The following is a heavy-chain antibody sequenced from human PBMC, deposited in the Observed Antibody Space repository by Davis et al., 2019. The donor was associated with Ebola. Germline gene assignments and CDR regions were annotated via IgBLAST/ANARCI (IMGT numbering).Heavy chain of an antibody. Sequence: PGGSLRLSCAASGFTFDDYAMHWVRQAPGKGLEWVSLISGDAGSTYYADSVKGRFTMSRDNSKNSLYLQMNSLRTEDTALYFCAKGGELRFDYYYFYGMDVWGRGTTVTVSS. J-gene: IGHJ6*02. CDR1: GFTFDDYA. CDR3: AKGGELRFDYYYFYGMDV. D-gene: IGHD1-7*01. V-gene: IGHV3-43*02. CDR2: ISGDAGST.